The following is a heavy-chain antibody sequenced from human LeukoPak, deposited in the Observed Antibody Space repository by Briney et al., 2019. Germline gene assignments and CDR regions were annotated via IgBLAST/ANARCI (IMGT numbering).Heavy chain of an antibody. V-gene: IGHV4-59*12. CDR1: GGSISSYY. J-gene: IGHJ6*02. D-gene: IGHD3-10*01. Sequence: SETLSLTCSVSGGSISSYYWSWIRQPPGEGLEWIGYIYYSGSTNYNPSLKSRVTISLDRSKNQFSLKLSSVTAADTAVYYCARDNYYGSGSPMDVWGQGTTVTVSS. CDR3: ARDNYYGSGSPMDV. CDR2: IYYSGST.